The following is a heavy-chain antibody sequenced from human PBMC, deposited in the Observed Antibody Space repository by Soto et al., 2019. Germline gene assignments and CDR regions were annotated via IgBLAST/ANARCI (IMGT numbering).Heavy chain of an antibody. D-gene: IGHD3-22*01. CDR1: GFTFSSYA. CDR3: AKAHDTSAYYFSIDF. CDR2: ITSSGIAT. Sequence: GSLRLSCVASGFTFSSYAMNWVRQAPGKGLEWVSGITSSGIATYYADSVKGRFTISRDNSKNTFYLQMNSLRAEDTAMYYCAKAHDTSAYYFSIDFWGQGTLVTGSS. J-gene: IGHJ4*02. V-gene: IGHV3-23*01.